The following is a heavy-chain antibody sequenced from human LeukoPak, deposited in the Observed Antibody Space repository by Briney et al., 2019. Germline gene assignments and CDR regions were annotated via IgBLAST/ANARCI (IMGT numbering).Heavy chain of an antibody. V-gene: IGHV3-30-3*01. J-gene: IGHJ5*02. D-gene: IGHD3-10*01. CDR2: ISYDGSNK. CDR3: ARGTGGYYGSGSYFSTPEFDP. Sequence: PGMSVRLSCAASGFTFSSYAMHWVRQAPGKGLEWVAVISYDGSNKYYANSVKGRSTISRDNSKNTLYLQMNSLRAEDTAVYYCARGTGGYYGSGSYFSTPEFDPWGQGTLVTVSS. CDR1: GFTFSSYA.